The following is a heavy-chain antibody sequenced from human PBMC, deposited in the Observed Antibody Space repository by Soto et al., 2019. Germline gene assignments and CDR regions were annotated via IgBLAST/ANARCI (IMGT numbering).Heavy chain of an antibody. CDR2: IYWNDDK. Sequence: QITLKESVPTLVKPTQTLTLTCSFSGFSLSTYGLGVGWIRQPPGKAPEWLALIYWNDDKRYSPSLKSRLTIEKHTYKNLVGLTMTNVDPVDAATYYCVNGPDSSPSDSWGQGTLVTVSS. CDR3: VNGPDSSPSDS. V-gene: IGHV2-5*01. D-gene: IGHD5-18*01. J-gene: IGHJ4*02. CDR1: GFSLSTYGLG.